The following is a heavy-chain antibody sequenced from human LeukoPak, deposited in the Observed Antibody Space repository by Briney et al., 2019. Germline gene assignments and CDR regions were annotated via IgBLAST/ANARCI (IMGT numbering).Heavy chain of an antibody. CDR1: GFTFSSFA. V-gene: IGHV3-30-3*01. D-gene: IGHD3-3*01. CDR2: ISFDGGKE. CDR3: AKSREDTIFEVVIPFEY. Sequence: GGSLRLSCAASGFTFSSFAMHWLRQAPGKGLEWVAVISFDGGKEYYADSVKGRFTVSRDNSKNTFYLQMNSLRVEDTAVYYCAKSREDTIFEVVIPFEYWGQGTLVTVSS. J-gene: IGHJ4*02.